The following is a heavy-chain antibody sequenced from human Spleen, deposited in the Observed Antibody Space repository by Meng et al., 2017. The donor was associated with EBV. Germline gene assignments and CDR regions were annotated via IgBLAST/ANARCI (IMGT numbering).Heavy chain of an antibody. CDR3: AIGITFFGVVRS. J-gene: IGHJ4*02. CDR1: GGSISSYA. CDR2: IFSMFGTT. Sequence: QVPLVQSGAWVKKPGCSVTVSCKASGGSISSYAVSWVRQAPGQGLEWMAGIFSMFGTTNNTQKFQGRVTVTADRSTNTAYMELSSLRSEDTAVYYCAIGITFFGVVRSWGQGTLVTVSS. D-gene: IGHD3-3*01. V-gene: IGHV1-69*06.